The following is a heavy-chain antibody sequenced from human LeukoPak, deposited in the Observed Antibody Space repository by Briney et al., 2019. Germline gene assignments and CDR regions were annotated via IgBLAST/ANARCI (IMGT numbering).Heavy chain of an antibody. CDR1: GGSISGYY. CDR2: IYYSGST. J-gene: IGHJ6*02. D-gene: IGHD5-12*01. Sequence: SETLSLTCTVSGGSISGYYWSWIRQPPGKGLEWIGYIYYSGSTNYNPSLKSRVTISVDTSKNQFSLKLSSVTAADTAVYYCARARGGYDSFYYYYGMDVWGQGTTVTVSS. CDR3: ARARGGYDSFYYYYGMDV. V-gene: IGHV4-59*01.